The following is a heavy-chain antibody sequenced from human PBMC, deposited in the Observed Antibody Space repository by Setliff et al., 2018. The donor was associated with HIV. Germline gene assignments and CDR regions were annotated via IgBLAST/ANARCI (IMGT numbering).Heavy chain of an antibody. Sequence: ASVKVSCKPSGYTFTTFGLSWVRQAPGQGLQWMGWISTYSDETSYAQNLQGRVTMTADTSTSTAYMELRRLRSEDTAVYYCATVGPTIWGAFDIWGQGTMVTVSS. CDR3: ATVGPTIWGAFDI. CDR1: GYTFTTFG. J-gene: IGHJ3*02. D-gene: IGHD3-16*01. CDR2: ISTYSDET. V-gene: IGHV1-18*04.